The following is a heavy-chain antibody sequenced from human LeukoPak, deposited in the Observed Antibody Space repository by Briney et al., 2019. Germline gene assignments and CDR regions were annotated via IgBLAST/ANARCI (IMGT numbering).Heavy chain of an antibody. D-gene: IGHD3-10*01. Sequence: GGSLRLSCAASGFTFSSYAMSWVRQAPGKGLEWVSTISGSGDRTYYADSVKGRFTISRDNSKNTLFLHMNSLRAGDTAVYSCAKGYYGSGSYGWFDYWGQGTLVTVSS. J-gene: IGHJ4*02. CDR1: GFTFSSYA. CDR2: ISGSGDRT. CDR3: AKGYYGSGSYGWFDY. V-gene: IGHV3-23*01.